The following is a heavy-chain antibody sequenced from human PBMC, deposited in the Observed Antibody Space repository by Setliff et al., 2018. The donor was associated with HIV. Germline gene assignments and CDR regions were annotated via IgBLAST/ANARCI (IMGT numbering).Heavy chain of an antibody. J-gene: IGHJ4*02. Sequence: GASVKVSCKTSGYMFIAYGMSWVRRAPGQGLEWMGWIGPYNGRTEYSQKFQGRVTITTDTSASTAYMELNSLRAEDTAVYYCANMQWASNAWYSFDYWGQGALVTVSS. CDR3: ANMQWASNAWYSFDY. CDR2: IGPYNGRT. CDR1: GYMFIAYG. V-gene: IGHV1-18*01. D-gene: IGHD6-19*01.